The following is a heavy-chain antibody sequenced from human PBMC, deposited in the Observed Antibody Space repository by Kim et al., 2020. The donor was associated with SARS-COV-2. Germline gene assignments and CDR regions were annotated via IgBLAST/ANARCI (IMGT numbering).Heavy chain of an antibody. CDR2: ITQDGSKT. CDR1: GFTLSNYW. V-gene: IGHV3-7*01. J-gene: IGHJ5*02. CDR3: ARDGGGPFP. D-gene: IGHD3-3*01. Sequence: GGSLRLSCAASGFTLSNYWMPWHRQAPGKGLEWVANITQDGSKTNYVDSVKGRFTITRDNAENSVYLQMNSLRVEDTAVYFCARDGGGPFPWGKGTLFTVSS.